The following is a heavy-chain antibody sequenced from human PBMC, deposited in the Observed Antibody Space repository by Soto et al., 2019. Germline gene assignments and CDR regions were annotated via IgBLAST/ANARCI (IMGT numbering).Heavy chain of an antibody. J-gene: IGHJ3*02. CDR2: IYYSGST. CDR3: ARGIAAATSPAFDI. D-gene: IGHD6-13*01. V-gene: IGHV4-31*03. Sequence: SETLSLTCTVSGGSISSGGYYWSWIRQHPGKGLEWIGYIYYSGSTYYNPSLKSRVTISVDTSKNQFSPKLSSVTAADTAVYYCARGIAAATSPAFDIWGQGXMVTVSS. CDR1: GGSISSGGYY.